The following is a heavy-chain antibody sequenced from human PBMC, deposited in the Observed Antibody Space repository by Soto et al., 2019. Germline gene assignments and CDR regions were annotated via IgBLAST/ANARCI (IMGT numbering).Heavy chain of an antibody. CDR2: IFSSGTT. Sequence: SETLPLTSTVSGGSIGSGNNYRSWKRQAPGKGLEWIGYIFSSGTTYYNPSLKSRLTMSLDTSQNQFSLKLNSVTAADTAVYFCARVPSPFDFYYAMDVWGQGTTVTVSS. CDR1: GGSIGSGNNY. V-gene: IGHV4-30-4*02. D-gene: IGHD3-16*01. J-gene: IGHJ6*02. CDR3: ARVPSPFDFYYAMDV.